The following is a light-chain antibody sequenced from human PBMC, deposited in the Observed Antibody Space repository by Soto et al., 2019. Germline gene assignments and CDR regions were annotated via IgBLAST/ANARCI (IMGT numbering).Light chain of an antibody. J-gene: IGLJ2*01. V-gene: IGLV1-40*01. CDR2: LDS. CDR3: QSFDNNLSGSV. Sequence: QSVLTQPPSVSGAPGKRVTISCTGSSSNIGADYDVSWYQQLPGAAPKVLIYLDSNRPSGVPDRFSGSKSGTSASLAITGLQAEDEADYYSQSFDNNLSGSVFGGETKLTVL. CDR1: SSNIGADYD.